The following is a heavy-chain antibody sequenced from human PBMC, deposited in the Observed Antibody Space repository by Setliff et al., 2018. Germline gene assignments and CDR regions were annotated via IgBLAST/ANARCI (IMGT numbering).Heavy chain of an antibody. CDR3: TRRITIFGVVIKNDY. CDR2: IRSKAYGGTT. D-gene: IGHD3-3*01. V-gene: IGHV3-49*04. CDR1: GFTFGDYA. Sequence: GGSLRLSCTASGFTFGDYAMSWVRQAPGKGLEWVGFIRSKAYGGTTEYAASVKGRFTISRDDSKSIAYLQMKSLKTEDTAVYYCTRRITIFGVVIKNDYWGQGTLVTVSS. J-gene: IGHJ4*02.